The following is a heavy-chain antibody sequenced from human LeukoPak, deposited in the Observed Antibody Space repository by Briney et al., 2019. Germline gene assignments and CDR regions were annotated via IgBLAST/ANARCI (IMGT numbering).Heavy chain of an antibody. J-gene: IGHJ6*03. CDR2: ISTTGTII. V-gene: IGHV3-48*03. CDR3: ARVSSRRGYYYYYYMDV. D-gene: IGHD6-13*01. Sequence: GGSLRLSCPAPGFTFSSYEMNWVRQAPGKGLEWVSYISTTGTIIYYADSVKGRFTISRDNAKNSLYLQMNSLRAEDTAVYYCARVSSRRGYYYYYYMDVWGKGTTVTVSS. CDR1: GFTFSSYE.